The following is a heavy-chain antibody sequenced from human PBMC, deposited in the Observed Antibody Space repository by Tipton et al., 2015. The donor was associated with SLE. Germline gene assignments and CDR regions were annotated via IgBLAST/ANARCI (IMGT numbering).Heavy chain of an antibody. J-gene: IGHJ4*02. V-gene: IGHV4-31*03. CDR1: GGSISSGGYY. Sequence: TLSLTCTVPGGSISSGGYYWSWIRQHPGKGLEWIGYIYYSGSTYYNPSLKSRVTISVDTSKNQFSLKLSSVTAADTAVYYCARGYSSSWYYFDYWGQGTLVTVSS. CDR3: ARGYSSSWYYFDY. CDR2: IYYSGST. D-gene: IGHD6-13*01.